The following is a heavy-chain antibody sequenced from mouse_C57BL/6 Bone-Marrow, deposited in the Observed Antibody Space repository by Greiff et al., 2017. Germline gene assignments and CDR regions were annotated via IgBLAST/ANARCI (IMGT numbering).Heavy chain of an antibody. J-gene: IGHJ3*01. CDR1: GYTFTSYT. D-gene: IGHD2-3*01. CDR3: ARRGDGYYLFAY. V-gene: IGHV1-4*01. CDR2: INPSSGYT. Sequence: QVQLKQSGAELARPGASVKMSCKASGYTFTSYTMHWVKQRPGQGLEWIGYINPSSGYTKYNQKFKDKATLTADKSSSTAYMQLSSLTSEDSAVYYCARRGDGYYLFAYWGQGTLVTVSA.